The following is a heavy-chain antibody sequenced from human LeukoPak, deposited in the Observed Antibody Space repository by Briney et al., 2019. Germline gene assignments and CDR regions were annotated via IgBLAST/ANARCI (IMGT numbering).Heavy chain of an antibody. CDR3: ARAGRIAAAGLYYYMDV. CDR2: IYYSGST. D-gene: IGHD6-13*01. Sequence: SETLSLTCTVSGGSISSGGYYWSWIRQHPGKGLEWIGYIYYSGSTYYNPSLKSRVTISVDTSKNQFSLKLSSVTAADKAVYYCARAGRIAAAGLYYYMDVWGKGTTVTVSS. V-gene: IGHV4-31*03. J-gene: IGHJ6*03. CDR1: GGSISSGGYY.